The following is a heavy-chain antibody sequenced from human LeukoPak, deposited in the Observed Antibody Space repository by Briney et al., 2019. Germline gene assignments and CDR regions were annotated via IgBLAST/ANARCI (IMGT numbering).Heavy chain of an antibody. J-gene: IGHJ4*02. CDR2: IYTSGST. D-gene: IGHD7-27*01. Sequence: SETLSLTCTVSGGSISSYYWSWIRQPAGKGLEWIGRIYTSGSTNYNPSLKSRVTMSVDTSENQFSLKLSSVTAADTAVYYCAREAEKDYLGYYFDYWGQGTLVTVSS. V-gene: IGHV4-4*07. CDR1: GGSISSYY. CDR3: AREAEKDYLGYYFDY.